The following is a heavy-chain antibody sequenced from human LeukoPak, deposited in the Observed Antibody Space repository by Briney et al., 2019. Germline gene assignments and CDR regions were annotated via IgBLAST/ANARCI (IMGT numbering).Heavy chain of an antibody. Sequence: PSETLSLTCTVSGGSISSSSYYWGWIRQPPGKGLEWIGSIYYSGSTYYNPSLKSRVTISVDTSKNQFSLKLSSVTAADTAVYYCARVLSSTRKLDYWGQGTLVTVSS. V-gene: IGHV4-39*01. CDR1: GGSISSSSYY. J-gene: IGHJ4*02. D-gene: IGHD2-2*01. CDR2: IYYSGST. CDR3: ARVLSSTRKLDY.